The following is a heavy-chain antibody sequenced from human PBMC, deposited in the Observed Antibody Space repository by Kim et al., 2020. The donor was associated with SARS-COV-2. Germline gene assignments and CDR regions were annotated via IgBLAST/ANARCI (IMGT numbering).Heavy chain of an antibody. J-gene: IGHJ6*02. D-gene: IGHD3-10*01. CDR2: IYTSGST. Sequence: SETLSLTCTVSGGSISSGSYYWSWIRQPAGKGLEWIGRIYTSGSTNYNPSLKSRVTISVDTSKNQFSLKLSSVTAADTAVYYCASSLWFGKKYYYYGMDVWGQGTTVTVSS. CDR1: GGSISSGSYY. CDR3: ASSLWFGKKYYYYGMDV. V-gene: IGHV4-61*02.